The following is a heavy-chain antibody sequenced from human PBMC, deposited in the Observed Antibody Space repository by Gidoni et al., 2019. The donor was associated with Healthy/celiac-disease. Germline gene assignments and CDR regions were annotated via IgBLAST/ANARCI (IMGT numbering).Heavy chain of an antibody. Sequence: QLQLQESGPGLVKPSETLSLTCTVSGGSISSSSYYWGWIRQPPGKGLEWIGSIYYSGSTYYNPSLKSRVTISVDTSKNQFSLKLSSVTAADTAVYYCARLKGSGYSGGWFDPWGQGTLVTVSS. V-gene: IGHV4-39*01. CDR2: IYYSGST. CDR3: ARLKGSGYSGGWFDP. J-gene: IGHJ5*02. CDR1: GGSISSSSYY. D-gene: IGHD3-22*01.